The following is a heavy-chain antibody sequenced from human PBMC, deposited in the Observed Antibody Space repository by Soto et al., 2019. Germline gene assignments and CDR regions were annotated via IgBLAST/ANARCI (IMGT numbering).Heavy chain of an antibody. D-gene: IGHD3-3*01. CDR2: IKSKYDGGTT. CDR1: GFNVNNAW. J-gene: IGHJ4*02. Sequence: GGSLRLSCAASGFNVNNAWMNWVRLAPGKRLEWVGLIKSKYDGGTTDSAAPVKGRFTISRDDSKSIAYLQMNSLKTEDTAVYYCTRSHYDFWSGYLASPDYWGQGTLVTVSS. V-gene: IGHV3-15*07. CDR3: TRSHYDFWSGYLASPDY.